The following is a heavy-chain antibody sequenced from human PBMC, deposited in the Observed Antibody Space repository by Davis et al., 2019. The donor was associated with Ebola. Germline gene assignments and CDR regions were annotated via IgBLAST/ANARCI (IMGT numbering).Heavy chain of an antibody. V-gene: IGHV1-3*01. Sequence: ASVKVSCKASGYTFTSYAMHWVRQAPGQRLEWMGWINAGNGNTKYSQKFQGRVTITADESTSTAYMELSSLRSEDTAVYYCARSDSRPLEYNWFDPWGQGTLVTVSS. CDR1: GYTFTSYA. CDR2: INAGNGNT. CDR3: ARSDSRPLEYNWFDP. D-gene: IGHD2-15*01. J-gene: IGHJ5*02.